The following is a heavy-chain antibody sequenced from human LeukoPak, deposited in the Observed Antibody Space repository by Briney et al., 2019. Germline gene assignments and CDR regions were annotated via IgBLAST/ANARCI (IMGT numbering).Heavy chain of an antibody. CDR3: ARAGYLTMTPGGYFDY. CDR1: GGTFSSYA. V-gene: IGHV1-69*01. CDR2: IIPIFGTA. D-gene: IGHD6-13*01. J-gene: IGHJ4*02. Sequence: APVKVSCKASGGTFSSYAISWVRQAPGQGLEWMGGIIPIFGTANYAQKFQGRVTITADESTSTAYMELSSLRSEDTAVYYCARAGYLTMTPGGYFDYWGQGTLVTVSS.